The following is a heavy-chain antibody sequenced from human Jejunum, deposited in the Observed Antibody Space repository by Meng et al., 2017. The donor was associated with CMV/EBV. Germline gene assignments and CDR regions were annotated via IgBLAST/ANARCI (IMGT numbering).Heavy chain of an antibody. V-gene: IGHV3-21*01. CDR1: FTSYT. D-gene: IGHD2-2*01. CDR3: ASGFCGSTTCYREFDY. Sequence: FTSYTMSWVRQVPGKGLEWVSSISTHSTYISYADSVKGRFTISRDNAKNSLYLQVDGLRAEDTAVYYCASGFCGSTTCYREFDYWGQGTLVTVSS. J-gene: IGHJ4*02. CDR2: ISTHSTYI.